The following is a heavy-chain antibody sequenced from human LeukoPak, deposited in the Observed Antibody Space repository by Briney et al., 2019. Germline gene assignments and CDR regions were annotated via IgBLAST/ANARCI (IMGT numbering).Heavy chain of an antibody. CDR3: ARVVYYYYYMDV. J-gene: IGHJ6*03. V-gene: IGHV3-66*02. CDR2: IYSGGST. Sequence: PGGSLRLSCAASGFTVSSNYMSWVRRAPGKGLEWVSVIYSGGSTYYADSVKGRFTISRDNSKNTLYLQMNSLRAEDTAVYYCARVVYYYYYMDVWGKGTTVTVSS. CDR1: GFTVSSNY.